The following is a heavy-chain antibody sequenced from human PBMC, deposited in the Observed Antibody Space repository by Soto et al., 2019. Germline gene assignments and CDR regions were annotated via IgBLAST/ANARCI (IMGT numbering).Heavy chain of an antibody. V-gene: IGHV3-53*01. CDR3: VRDDYGLDV. Sequence: EVQLVESGGGLIQPGGSLRLSCAASGFIVSSNYMSWVRQAPGKGLEWVSVIYSGGSTNYADSVKGRFTISRDNSKNILYLQMNSLRAEDTAVYYCVRDDYGLDVRGQGTAVTVSS. CDR1: GFIVSSNY. J-gene: IGHJ6*02. CDR2: IYSGGST.